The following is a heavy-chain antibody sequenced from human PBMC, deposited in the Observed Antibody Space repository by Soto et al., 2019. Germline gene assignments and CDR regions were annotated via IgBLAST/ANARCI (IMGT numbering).Heavy chain of an antibody. V-gene: IGHV3-30-3*01. Sequence: GGSLRLSCAAPGFTFSSYAMHWVRQAPGKGLEWVAVISYDGSNKYYADSVKGRFTISRDNSKNTLYLQMNSLRAEDTAVYYCARDPSLYRNWNLFDYWGQGTLVTVSS. J-gene: IGHJ4*02. CDR2: ISYDGSNK. D-gene: IGHD1-1*01. CDR3: ARDPSLYRNWNLFDY. CDR1: GFTFSSYA.